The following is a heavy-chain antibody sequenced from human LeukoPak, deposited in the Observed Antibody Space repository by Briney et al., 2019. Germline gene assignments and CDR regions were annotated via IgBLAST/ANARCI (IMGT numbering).Heavy chain of an antibody. Sequence: ASVKVSCKSSVYTFTSYYMHWVRQPPAQGLERMGIMNPSGGSTSYAQKFQGRVTMTRDTSTSTVYMELSSLRSEDTAVYYCARDKKCSGGSCYTFDYWGQGTLVTVSS. CDR1: VYTFTSYY. D-gene: IGHD2-15*01. CDR3: ARDKKCSGGSCYTFDY. V-gene: IGHV1-46*01. CDR2: MNPSGGST. J-gene: IGHJ4*02.